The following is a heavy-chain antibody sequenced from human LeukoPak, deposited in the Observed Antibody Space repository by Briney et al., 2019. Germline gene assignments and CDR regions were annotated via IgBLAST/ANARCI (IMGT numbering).Heavy chain of an antibody. CDR3: ARGAAAAGDYYYYMDV. D-gene: IGHD6-13*01. V-gene: IGHV6-1*01. Sequence: SQTLSLTCAISGDSVSSNSAAWNWIRQSPSRGLEWLGRTYYRSKWYNDYAVSVKSQITINPDTSKNQFSLQLNSVTPEDTAVYYCARGAAAAGDYYYYMDVWGKGTTVTVSS. J-gene: IGHJ6*03. CDR2: TYYRSKWYN. CDR1: GDSVSSNSAA.